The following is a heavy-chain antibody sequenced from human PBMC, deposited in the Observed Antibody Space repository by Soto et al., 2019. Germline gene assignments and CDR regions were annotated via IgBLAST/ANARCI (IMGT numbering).Heavy chain of an antibody. J-gene: IGHJ6*03. CDR1: GFTFRSYW. V-gene: IGHV3-7*01. CDR2: INQDGSGI. CDR3: ARDFHVRLGITYYYYMDV. Sequence: EVQLVESGGGLVQPGGSLRLSCAASGFTFRSYWMSWVRQAPGKGLEWVANINQDGSGIYYVDSVEGRFSISRDNAENSLYLQMNSLRAEDTAVYYCARDFHVRLGITYYYYMDVWGTGTTVTVSS. D-gene: IGHD7-27*01.